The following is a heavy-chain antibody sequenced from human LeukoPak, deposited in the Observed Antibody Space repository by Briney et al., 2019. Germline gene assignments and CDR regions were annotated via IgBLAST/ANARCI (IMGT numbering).Heavy chain of an antibody. CDR1: GFTFSSYW. Sequence: PGGSLRLSCAASGFTFSSYWMSWVRQAPGKGLEWVANIKQDGSEKYYVDSVKGRFTISRDNAKNSLYLQMNSLRAEDTAVYYCAREDGSSWAPALVYWGQGTLVTASS. D-gene: IGHD6-13*01. CDR3: AREDGSSWAPALVY. J-gene: IGHJ4*02. V-gene: IGHV3-7*01. CDR2: IKQDGSEK.